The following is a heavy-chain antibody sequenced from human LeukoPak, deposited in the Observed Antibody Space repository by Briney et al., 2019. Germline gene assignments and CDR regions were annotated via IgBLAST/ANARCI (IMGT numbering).Heavy chain of an antibody. CDR2: IKSKTYGRTT. Sequence: GGSLRLSCAASGFTFGDYVMSWFRQAPGKGLEWIGFIKSKTYGRTTEYAASVKGRFAISRDDSKSIAFLQMNSLTTEDTAVYYCSRGGRRDYDSSSFYSYFDFWGQGTLVTVSS. V-gene: IGHV3-49*03. D-gene: IGHD3-22*01. CDR1: GFTFGDYV. J-gene: IGHJ4*02. CDR3: SRGGRRDYDSSSFYSYFDF.